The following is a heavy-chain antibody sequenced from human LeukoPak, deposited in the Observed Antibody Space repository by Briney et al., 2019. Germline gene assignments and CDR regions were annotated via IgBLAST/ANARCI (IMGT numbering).Heavy chain of an antibody. V-gene: IGHV1-8*01. CDR1: GYTFTSYD. CDR3: ARTYYDFWSGYN. CDR2: MNPNSGNT. J-gene: IGHJ4*02. D-gene: IGHD3-3*01. Sequence: ASVNVSCKASGYTFTSYDINWVRQATGQGLEWMGWMNPNSGNTGYAQKFQGRVTMTRNTSISTAYMELSSLRSEDTAVYYCARTYYDFWSGYNWGRGTLVTVSS.